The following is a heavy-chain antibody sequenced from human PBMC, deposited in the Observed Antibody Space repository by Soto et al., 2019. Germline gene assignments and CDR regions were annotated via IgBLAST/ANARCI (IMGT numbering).Heavy chain of an antibody. CDR3: ARVPDY. CDR1: WDSVSSNSAA. Sequence: SQTLSLTCAGSWDSVSSNSAAWNWIRQSPSRGLEWLGRTYYRSRWYSDYAGSVKSRITINADTSKNQFSLHLNSVTPQDTAVYYCARVPDYWGQGTLVTVSS. CDR2: TYYRSRWYS. J-gene: IGHJ4*02. V-gene: IGHV6-1*01.